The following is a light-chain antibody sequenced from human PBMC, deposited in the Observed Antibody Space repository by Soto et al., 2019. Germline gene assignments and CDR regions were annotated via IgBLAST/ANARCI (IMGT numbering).Light chain of an antibody. Sequence: DILLTQSPFSLSASVGDRVIITCQAAQDIKRLLNWYHQKPGKVPKLLIFDASNLERGAPARFSGGGSGTNCTLTIRSLQPEDIGSYFCQQSDNLPFTFGAGTKVDIK. CDR3: QQSDNLPFT. J-gene: IGKJ4*01. CDR2: DAS. V-gene: IGKV1-33*01. CDR1: QDIKRL.